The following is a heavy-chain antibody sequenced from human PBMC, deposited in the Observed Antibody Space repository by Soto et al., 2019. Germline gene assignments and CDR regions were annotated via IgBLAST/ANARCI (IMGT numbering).Heavy chain of an antibody. CDR1: GAPINSISYY. CDR2: IYYSGCT. D-gene: IGHD3-22*01. V-gene: IGHV4-39*02. J-gene: IGHJ6*02. Sequence: SETLSLTCAVSGAPINSISYYWGWVRQSPGKGLEWIGSIYYSGCTYYNPSLKSQVTISVDTSKNHFSLKLRSVTAADTAVYFCATPFDSSGYYNDYGMDIWGQGAAVTVSS. CDR3: ATPFDSSGYYNDYGMDI.